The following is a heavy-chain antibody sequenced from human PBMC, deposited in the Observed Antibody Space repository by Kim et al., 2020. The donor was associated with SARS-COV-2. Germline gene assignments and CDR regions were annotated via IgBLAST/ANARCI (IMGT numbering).Heavy chain of an antibody. V-gene: IGHV3-23*01. CDR2: T. CDR3: AKDTGSRSFDY. J-gene: IGHJ4*02. D-gene: IGHD2-15*01. Sequence: TYYADSVKGRFTISRDNYKNTLFLKMTRLRAEDTAIYYCAKDTGSRSFDYWGQGTLLTVSS.